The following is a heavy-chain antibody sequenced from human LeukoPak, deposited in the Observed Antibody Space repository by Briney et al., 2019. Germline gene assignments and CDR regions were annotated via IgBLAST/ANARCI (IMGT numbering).Heavy chain of an antibody. CDR2: IYYSGST. Sequence: TSETLSLTCTVSGGTISSYYWSWIRQPPGKGLEWIGYIYYSGSTNYNPSLKSRVTISVDTSKNQFSLKLSSVTAADTAVYYCARVPRSYYYYYYMDVWGKGTTVTVSS. CDR3: ARVPRSYYYYYYMDV. V-gene: IGHV4-59*01. J-gene: IGHJ6*03. CDR1: GGTISSYY.